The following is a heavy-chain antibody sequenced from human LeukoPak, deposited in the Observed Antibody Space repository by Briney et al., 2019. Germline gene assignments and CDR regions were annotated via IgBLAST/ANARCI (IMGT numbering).Heavy chain of an antibody. V-gene: IGHV5-51*01. CDR1: GYSFANTW. CDR2: IYPGDSDT. D-gene: IGHD3-10*01. J-gene: IGHJ6*03. CDR3: ARHELRWFGELSPSTYYYMDV. Sequence: GESLKISCKDSGYSFANTWIGWVRQMPGKGLEWMGIIYPGDSDTIYSPSFQGHVTISADKSISTAYLQWTSLKASDTAMYYCARHELRWFGELSPSTYYYMDVWGKGTTVTVSS.